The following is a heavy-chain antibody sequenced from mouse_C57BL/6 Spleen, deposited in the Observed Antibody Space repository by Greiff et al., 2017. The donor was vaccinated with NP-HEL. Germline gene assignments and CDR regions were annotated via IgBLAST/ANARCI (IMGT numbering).Heavy chain of an antibody. CDR1: GFTFSSSG. D-gene: IGHD2-3*01. V-gene: IGHV5-6*02. CDR2: ISSGGSYT. J-gene: IGHJ2*01. CDR3: ERQYDVGYFDY. Sequence: DVMLVESGGDLVKPGGSLKLSCAASGFTFSSSGMSWVRQTPDKRLEWVATISSGGSYTYYPDSVKGRFTISRDNAKNTLYLQMSSLKSEATAMCYCERQYDVGYFDYWGQGTTLTVSS.